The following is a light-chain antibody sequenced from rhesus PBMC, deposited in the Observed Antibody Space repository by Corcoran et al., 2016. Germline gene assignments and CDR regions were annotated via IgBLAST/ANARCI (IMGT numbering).Light chain of an antibody. V-gene: IGLV2S7*01. CDR1: SIDVGGYNY. J-gene: IGLJ6*01. CDR3: CSYTTSSIYV. CDR2: GVS. Sequence: QAAPTQPPSVSGSPGQSVTISCTVTSIDVGGYNYVSWYQQYPGKAPKLMIYGVSKRPSGVYDRFSGSKSGNTASLTISGLQAEDEADYYCCSYTTSSIYVFGSGTTLTVL.